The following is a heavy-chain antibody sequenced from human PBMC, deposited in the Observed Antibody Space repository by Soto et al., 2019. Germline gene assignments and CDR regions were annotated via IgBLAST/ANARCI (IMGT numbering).Heavy chain of an antibody. V-gene: IGHV3-23*01. D-gene: IGHD3-22*01. CDR3: AKVLYYFDSTGYYYDY. Sequence: PGGSLRLSCAGSGFSFSSESMHWVRQAPGKGLEWVSAISGSGGSTYYADSVKGRFTISRDNSKNTLYLQMNSLRAEDTAVYYCAKVLYYFDSTGYYYDYWGQGTLVTVS. CDR1: GFSFSSES. J-gene: IGHJ4*02. CDR2: ISGSGGST.